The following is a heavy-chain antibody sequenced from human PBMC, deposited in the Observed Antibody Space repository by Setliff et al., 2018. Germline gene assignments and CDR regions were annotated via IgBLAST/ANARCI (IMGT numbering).Heavy chain of an antibody. CDR2: IKEDGSEK. CDR1: RFTFSNYW. D-gene: IGHD3-10*01. Sequence: PGGSLRLSCAASRFTFSNYWMSWVRQAPGKGLEWVANIKEDGSEKYYVDSVKGRFTISRDNAKNSLYLQMNSLRAEDTAVYYCARDRLSSITMVRGVSDYWGQGTLVTVSS. V-gene: IGHV3-7*03. J-gene: IGHJ4*02. CDR3: ARDRLSSITMVRGVSDY.